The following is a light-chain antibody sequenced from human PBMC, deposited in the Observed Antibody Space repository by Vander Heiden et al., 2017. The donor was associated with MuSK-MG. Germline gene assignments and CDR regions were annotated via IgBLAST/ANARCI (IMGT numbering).Light chain of an antibody. CDR3: QQYGSSPLT. CDR1: QSVSSSY. V-gene: IGKV3-20*01. CDR2: GAS. J-gene: IGKJ4*01. Sequence: EFVFTHSPGTLSLFPGERATLSCRASQSVSSSYLAWYQQKPGQSPRLLIYGASSRATGIPDRFSGSGSGTDFTLTISRLEPEDFAVYYCQQYGSSPLTFGGGTKVEIK.